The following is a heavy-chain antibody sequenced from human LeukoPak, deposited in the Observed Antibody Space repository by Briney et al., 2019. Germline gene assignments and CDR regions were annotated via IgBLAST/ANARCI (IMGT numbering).Heavy chain of an antibody. V-gene: IGHV3-23*01. CDR1: GFTFSSYA. CDR3: AKSLSHSSSRYPSHFDY. J-gene: IGHJ4*02. Sequence: TGGSLRLSCAASGFTFSSYAMSWVRQAPGKGLEWVSAISGSGGSTYYADSVKGRFTISRDNSKNTLYLQMNSLRAEDTAVYYCAKSLSHSSSRYPSHFDYWGQGTLVTVSS. CDR2: ISGSGGST. D-gene: IGHD6-13*01.